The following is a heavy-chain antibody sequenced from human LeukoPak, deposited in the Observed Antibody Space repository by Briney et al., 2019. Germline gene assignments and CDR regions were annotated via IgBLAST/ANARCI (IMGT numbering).Heavy chain of an antibody. J-gene: IGHJ3*01. D-gene: IGHD6-19*01. CDR1: GFTFSSYW. CDR3: ARDRVTGRNDAFDV. CDR2: INGDGSNT. V-gene: IGHV3-74*01. Sequence: GGSLRLSCAASGFTFSSYWMHWVRQAPGKGLVWVSRINGDGSNTNYADSVKGRFAISRDNAKNTLYLQMNSLRAEDTAVYYCARDRVTGRNDAFDVWGQGTMVTVSS.